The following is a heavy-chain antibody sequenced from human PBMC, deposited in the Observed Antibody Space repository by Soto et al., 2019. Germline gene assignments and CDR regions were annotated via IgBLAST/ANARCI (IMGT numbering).Heavy chain of an antibody. CDR2: IYYSGSA. Sequence: SETLSLTCTVSDGSISSSSYYWGWIRQPPGKGLEWIGSIYYSGSAHNNPSLKSRVTLSVDTSKNQFSLKLSSVTAADTAVYYCARASIAARPGWFDPWGQGTLVTVSS. V-gene: IGHV4-39*07. D-gene: IGHD6-6*01. CDR3: ARASIAARPGWFDP. J-gene: IGHJ5*02. CDR1: DGSISSSSYY.